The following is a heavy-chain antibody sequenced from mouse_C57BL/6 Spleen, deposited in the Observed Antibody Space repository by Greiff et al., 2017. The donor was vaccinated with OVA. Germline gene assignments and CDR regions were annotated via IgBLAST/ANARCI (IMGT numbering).Heavy chain of an antibody. J-gene: IGHJ3*01. CDR2: IRYDGSN. CDR3: ARSFSVSWFAY. CDR1: GYSITSGYY. Sequence: EVKLMESGPGLVKPSQSLSLTCSVTGYSITSGYYWNWIRQLPGNQLEWMGFIRYDGSNNYNPSLKNRISITRDTSKNQFFLKLNSVTTEDTATYYCARSFSVSWFAYWGQGTLVTVSA. V-gene: IGHV3-6*01.